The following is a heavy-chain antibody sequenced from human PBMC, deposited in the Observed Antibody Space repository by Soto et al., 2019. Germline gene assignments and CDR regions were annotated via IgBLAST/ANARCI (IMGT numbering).Heavy chain of an antibody. J-gene: IGHJ6*03. CDR2: INHSGST. V-gene: IGHV4-34*01. Sequence: SETLSLTCAVYGGSFSGYYWSWIRQPPGKGLEWIGEINHSGSTNYNPSLKSRVTISVDTSKNQFSLKLSSVTAADTAVYYCARVNLSYTREDIVVVPAAKPHYYYYYMDVWGKGTTVTVSS. CDR3: ARVNLSYTREDIVVVPAAKPHYYYYYMDV. CDR1: GGSFSGYY. D-gene: IGHD2-2*01.